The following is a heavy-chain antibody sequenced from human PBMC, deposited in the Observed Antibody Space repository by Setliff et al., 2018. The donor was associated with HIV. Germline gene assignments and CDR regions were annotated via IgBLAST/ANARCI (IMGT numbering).Heavy chain of an antibody. Sequence: GASVKVSCKASGYSLTDFYIHWVRQAPGQGLEWMGWITPNSGGTEYAGKFQGRVTLTRDTSINTAYMEATRLTSDDTAVYYCAGVSSQFSEWRKDYFEYWGRGSLVTVSS. D-gene: IGHD3-3*01. J-gene: IGHJ4*02. CDR2: ITPNSGGT. CDR3: AGVSSQFSEWRKDYFEY. V-gene: IGHV1-2*02. CDR1: GYSLTDFY.